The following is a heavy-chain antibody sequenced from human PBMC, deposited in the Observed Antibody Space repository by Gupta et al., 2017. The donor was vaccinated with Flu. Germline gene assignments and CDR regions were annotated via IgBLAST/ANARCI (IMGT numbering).Heavy chain of an antibody. V-gene: IGHV4-31*03. J-gene: IGHJ3*01. CDR3: ARGDGYYYASERYNTQDAFNV. CDR1: GGSVSSGAFY. D-gene: IGHD3-10*01. Sequence: VQLQESGPGLVKPSETLSLTCTVSGGSVSSGAFYWNWIRQHPGQGLEWIGYISYTGSTYYNPSLQSRVTISVDTSKNQFSLRLMSVTAADTAVYYCARGDGYYYASERYNTQDAFNVWGQGTTVTVSS. CDR2: ISYTGST.